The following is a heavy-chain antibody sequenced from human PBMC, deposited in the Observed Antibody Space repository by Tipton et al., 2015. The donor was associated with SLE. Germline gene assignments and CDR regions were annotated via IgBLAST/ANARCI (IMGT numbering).Heavy chain of an antibody. CDR2: IYYSGNT. D-gene: IGHD6-19*01. J-gene: IGHJ4*02. V-gene: IGHV4-61*05. CDR1: GGSISSGSYS. Sequence: TLSLTCTVSGGSISSGSYSWGWIRQPPGKGLEWIGYIYYSGNTNYNPSLRSRVTISVDTSKNQFSLKLSSVTAADTAVYYCAKQGGGWYGNFDYWGRGTLVTVSS. CDR3: AKQGGGWYGNFDY.